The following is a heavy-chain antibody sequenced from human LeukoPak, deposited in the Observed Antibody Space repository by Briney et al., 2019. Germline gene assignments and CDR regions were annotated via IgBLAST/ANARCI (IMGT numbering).Heavy chain of an antibody. Sequence: KPSETLSLTCAVYGGSFSGYYWSWIRQPPGKGLEWIGEINHSGSTNYNPSLKSRVTISVDTSKNQLSLKLSSVTAADTAVYYCARVAIFLDMDVWGKGTTVTVSS. CDR2: INHSGST. V-gene: IGHV4-34*01. CDR3: ARVAIFLDMDV. D-gene: IGHD3-3*01. J-gene: IGHJ6*03. CDR1: GGSFSGYY.